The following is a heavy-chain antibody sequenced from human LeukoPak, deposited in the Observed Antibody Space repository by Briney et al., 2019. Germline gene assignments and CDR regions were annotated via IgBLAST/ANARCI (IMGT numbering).Heavy chain of an antibody. V-gene: IGHV4-39*01. J-gene: IGHJ6*03. CDR1: GGSLRSSSYY. Sequence: SETLSLTCTVSGGSLRSSSYYWGWIRQPPGKGLEWIGRINYSGSTYSNPSLKSRVTISVDTSRNQVSLKLTSVTAADTAVYYCARLRLGAAANGVDYFYYMDVWGKGTTVTVSS. CDR2: INYSGST. CDR3: ARLRLGAAANGVDYFYYMDV. D-gene: IGHD2-8*01.